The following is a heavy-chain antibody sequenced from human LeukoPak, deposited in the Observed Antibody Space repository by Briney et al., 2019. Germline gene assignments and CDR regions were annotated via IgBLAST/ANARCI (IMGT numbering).Heavy chain of an antibody. Sequence: GGSLRLSCAASGFTFSSYAMNWVRQTPGKGLEWVSAISGTGGSTYYADSVKGRFTISRDNSKNTLYLQMNSLRAEDTALYYCARGRGGGKYGFDAFDIWGQGTMVTVSS. D-gene: IGHD3-16*01. CDR2: ISGTGGST. J-gene: IGHJ3*02. CDR1: GFTFSSYA. CDR3: ARGRGGGKYGFDAFDI. V-gene: IGHV3-23*01.